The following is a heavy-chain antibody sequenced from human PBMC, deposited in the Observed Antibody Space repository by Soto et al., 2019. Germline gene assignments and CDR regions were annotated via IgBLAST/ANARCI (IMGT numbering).Heavy chain of an antibody. CDR3: ARLQAAAGDNDLTFDY. Sequence: PGESLKISCKVSGYRFTNYWIGWVRQMPGKGLEWMGIIYPGDSDPRYSPSFQGQVTISVDKSISTAYLQWSSLKASDSAMYYCARLQAAAGDNDLTFDYWGQGTLVTVSS. D-gene: IGHD6-13*01. J-gene: IGHJ4*02. V-gene: IGHV5-51*01. CDR1: GYRFTNYW. CDR2: IYPGDSDP.